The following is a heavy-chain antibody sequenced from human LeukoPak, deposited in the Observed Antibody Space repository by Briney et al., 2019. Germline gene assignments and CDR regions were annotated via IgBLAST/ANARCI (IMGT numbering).Heavy chain of an antibody. V-gene: IGHV1-2*02. CDR3: ARDGEYGTGSYYRGCFDF. Sequence: ASVKVSCKASGYSFTAFYIHWVRQAPGQGLEWMGWIHPRSGETNYAYKFRGRVTMTRDTSISTAYMDLGSLGSDDTAVYYCARDGEYGTGSYYRGCFDFWGQGILVTVSS. J-gene: IGHJ4*02. CDR2: IHPRSGET. CDR1: GYSFTAFY. D-gene: IGHD3-10*01.